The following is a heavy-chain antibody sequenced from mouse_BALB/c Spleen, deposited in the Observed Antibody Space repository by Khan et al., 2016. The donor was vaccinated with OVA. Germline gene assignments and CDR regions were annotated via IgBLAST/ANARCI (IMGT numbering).Heavy chain of an antibody. CDR1: GYSITSDYA. Sequence: VQLKESGPGLVKPSQFLSLTCTVTGYSITSDYAWNWIRQLPGNKLEWMGYISYSGNTKYNPSLKSRIPITRDTSKNQFFLQLNFVTIEDTATYYCARIQGGGFDYWGQGTTLTVSS. CDR2: ISYSGNT. V-gene: IGHV3-2*02. J-gene: IGHJ2*01. CDR3: ARIQGGGFDY. D-gene: IGHD3-2*02.